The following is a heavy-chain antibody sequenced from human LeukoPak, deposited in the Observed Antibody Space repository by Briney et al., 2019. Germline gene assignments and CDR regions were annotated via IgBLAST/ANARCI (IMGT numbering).Heavy chain of an antibody. CDR2: IYSGGST. CDR3: PSVTGYFDS. J-gene: IGHJ5*01. D-gene: IGHD3-22*01. Sequence: GGSLRLSCAASGFTVSSNYMSWVRQAPGKGLEWVSVIYSGGSTYYADSVKGRLINSRNNSKTTLYLQMNSVRAEHTAVYYCPSVTGYFDSWGQGTLVTVSS. V-gene: IGHV3-66*01. CDR1: GFTVSSNY.